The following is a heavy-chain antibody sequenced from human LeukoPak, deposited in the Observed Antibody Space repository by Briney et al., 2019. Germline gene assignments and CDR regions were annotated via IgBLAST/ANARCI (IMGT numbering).Heavy chain of an antibody. V-gene: IGHV3-21*01. Sequence: PGGSLRLSCAASRFTFSSYSMNWVRQAPGKGLGWVSSISSSSSYIYYADSVKGRFTISRDNAKTSLYLQMNSLRAEDTAVYYCARVKPRSSSWPYWGQGTLVTVSS. CDR2: ISSSSSYI. J-gene: IGHJ4*02. D-gene: IGHD6-13*01. CDR3: ARVKPRSSSWPY. CDR1: RFTFSSYS.